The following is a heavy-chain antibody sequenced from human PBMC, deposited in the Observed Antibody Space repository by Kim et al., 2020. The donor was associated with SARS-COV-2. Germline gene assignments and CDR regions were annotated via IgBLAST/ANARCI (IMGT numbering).Heavy chain of an antibody. J-gene: IGHJ6*01. Sequence: GGSLRLSCAASGFTFSSYGMHWVRQAPGKGLEWVAVIWYDGSNRYYADSVKGRFTISRDNSKNTLYLQMNSLRAEDTAVYYCARDVGLYGSGRDNYYYYYGMAVWGQGPTVTVSS. V-gene: IGHV3-33*01. CDR1: GFTFSSYG. D-gene: IGHD3-10*01. CDR2: IWYDGSNR. CDR3: ARDVGLYGSGRDNYYYYYGMAV.